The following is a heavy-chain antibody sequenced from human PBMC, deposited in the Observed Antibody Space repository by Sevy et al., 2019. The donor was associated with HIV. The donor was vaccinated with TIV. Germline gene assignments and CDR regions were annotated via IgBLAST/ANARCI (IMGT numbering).Heavy chain of an antibody. CDR1: GFTFPDYA. CDR2: IRSRKYNGTT. Sequence: GGSLRLSCTASGFTFPDYALSWVRQAPGSGREWLGFIRSRKYNGTTSYAASVRGRFTISRDDSKNVAYLQMNSLKTADTGIYFCTRSTTTVYWGRGIQVTVSS. CDR3: TRSTTTVY. D-gene: IGHD1-1*01. J-gene: IGHJ4*02. V-gene: IGHV3-49*04.